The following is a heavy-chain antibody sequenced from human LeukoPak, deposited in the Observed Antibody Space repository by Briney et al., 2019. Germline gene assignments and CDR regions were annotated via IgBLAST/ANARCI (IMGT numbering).Heavy chain of an antibody. Sequence: TLSLTCAVSGGSISSSNWWSWVRQPPGKGLEWVAVISYDGSNKKYADSVKGRFTISRDNSKNTLYLQMNSLRAEDTAVYYCARTLIEYSVSSCYFDYWGQGTLVTVSS. J-gene: IGHJ4*02. D-gene: IGHD6-6*01. CDR1: GGSISSSN. CDR3: ARTLIEYSVSSCYFDY. CDR2: ISYDGSNK. V-gene: IGHV3-30*03.